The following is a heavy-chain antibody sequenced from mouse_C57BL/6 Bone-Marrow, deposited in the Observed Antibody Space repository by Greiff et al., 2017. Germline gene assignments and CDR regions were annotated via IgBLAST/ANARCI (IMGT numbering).Heavy chain of an antibody. CDR3: ARTGFYFDY. CDR1: GFTFSDYG. V-gene: IGHV5-17*01. J-gene: IGHJ2*01. D-gene: IGHD4-1*01. CDR2: ISSGNSTI. Sequence: EVQGVESGGGLVKPGGSLKLSCAASGFTFSDYGMHWVRQAPEKGLEWVAYISSGNSTIYYADTVKGRFTISRDNAKNTLFLKMTSLRSADTARYYCARTGFYFDYWGQGTTLTVSS.